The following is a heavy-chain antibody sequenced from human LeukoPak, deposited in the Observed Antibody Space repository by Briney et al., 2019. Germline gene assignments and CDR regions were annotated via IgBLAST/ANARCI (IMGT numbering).Heavy chain of an antibody. Sequence: GRSLRLSCAVSGFTFSSYGIHWVHQAPGKGLEWVTFISHDGTKNYYADSVKGRFTVSRDNSKNTLYLQMDSLRADDTAVYYCAKDSSTWGNRYFDYWGQGTLVTVSS. CDR1: GFTFSSYG. CDR2: ISHDGTKN. V-gene: IGHV3-30*18. J-gene: IGHJ4*02. CDR3: AKDSSTWGNRYFDY. D-gene: IGHD2-2*01.